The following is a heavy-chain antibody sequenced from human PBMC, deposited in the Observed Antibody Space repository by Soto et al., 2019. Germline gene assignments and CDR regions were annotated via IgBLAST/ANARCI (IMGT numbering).Heavy chain of an antibody. J-gene: IGHJ4*02. CDR2: TRNKANSYTT. D-gene: IGHD3-10*01. V-gene: IGHV3-72*01. Sequence: EVQLVEAGGGLVQPGGSLRLSCAASGFTFSDHYMDWVRQAPWKGLEWVGRTRNKANSYTTEYAASVKGRFTISRDDSKNSLYLQMNSLKTEDTAVYYCARGVTLRNWGQGTLVTVSS. CDR3: ARGVTLRN. CDR1: GFTFSDHY.